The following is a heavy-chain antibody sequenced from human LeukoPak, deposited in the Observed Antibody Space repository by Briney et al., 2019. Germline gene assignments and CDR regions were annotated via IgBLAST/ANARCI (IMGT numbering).Heavy chain of an antibody. V-gene: IGHV1-2*02. Sequence: ASVKVSCKASGYTFTGYYMHWVRQAPGQGLEWMGWISPNSGGTNYAQKFQGRVTMTRDTSISTAYMELSRLRSDDTAVYYCARGGHHRGYSGYDYPDYWGQGTLVTVSS. CDR1: GYTFTGYY. J-gene: IGHJ4*02. CDR3: ARGGHHRGYSGYDYPDY. CDR2: ISPNSGGT. D-gene: IGHD5-12*01.